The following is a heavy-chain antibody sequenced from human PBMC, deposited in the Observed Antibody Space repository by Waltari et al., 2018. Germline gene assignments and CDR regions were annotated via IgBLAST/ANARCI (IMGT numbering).Heavy chain of an antibody. CDR2: INAGNGNT. J-gene: IGHJ4*02. D-gene: IGHD2-2*01. V-gene: IGHV1-3*03. Sequence: QVQLVQSGAEVKKPGASVKVSCKASGYTFTSYAMHWVRQAPGQRREWMGWINAGNGNTKYSQEFQGRFNITRDTSSSTADMELSSLRSEDMAVYYCARGGIVPAAMRVLDYWGQGTLVTVSS. CDR3: ARGGIVPAAMRVLDY. CDR1: GYTFTSYA.